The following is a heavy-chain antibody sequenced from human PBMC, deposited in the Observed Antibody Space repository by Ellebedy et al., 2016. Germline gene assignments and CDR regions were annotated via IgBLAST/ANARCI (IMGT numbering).Heavy chain of an antibody. J-gene: IGHJ4*02. CDR1: GYTFTSYG. V-gene: IGHV1-18*01. CDR2: ISAYNGNT. Sequence: ASVKVSCXASGYTFTSYGISWVRQAPGQGLEWMGWISAYNGNTNYAQKLQGRVTMTTDTSTSTAYMELRSLRSDDTAVYYCARANQNSSSWSADYWGQGTLVTVSS. CDR3: ARANQNSSSWSADY. D-gene: IGHD6-13*01.